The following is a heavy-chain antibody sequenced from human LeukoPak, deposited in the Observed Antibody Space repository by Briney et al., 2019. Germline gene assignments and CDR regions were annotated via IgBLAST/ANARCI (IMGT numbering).Heavy chain of an antibody. D-gene: IGHD2-21*02. CDR2: IYYSGST. CDR3: VTSGGCNGGDCYWGFGY. CDR1: GGSMSSYY. V-gene: IGHV4-59*08. J-gene: IGHJ4*02. Sequence: SETLSLTCTVSGGSMSSYYWSWIRQPPGKGLEWIGYIYYSGSTKYNPSLKSRVTISVDTSKNQFSLRLSSVTAADTAVYYCVTSGGCNGGDCYWGFGYWGQGTLVTVSS.